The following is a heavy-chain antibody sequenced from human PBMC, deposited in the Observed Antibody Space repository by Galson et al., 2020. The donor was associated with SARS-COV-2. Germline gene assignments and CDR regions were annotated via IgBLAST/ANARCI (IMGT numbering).Heavy chain of an antibody. CDR1: GFTFSSYA. CDR3: AKDFWGSGSYSDYFDY. D-gene: IGHD1-26*01. J-gene: IGHJ4*02. V-gene: IGHV3-23*01. Sequence: GGSLRLSCAASGFTFSSYAMSWVRQAPGKGLEWVSAISGSGGSTYYADSVKGRFTISRDNSKNTLYLQMNSLRAEDTAVYYCAKDFWGSGSYSDYFDYWGQGTLVTVSS. CDR2: ISGSGGST.